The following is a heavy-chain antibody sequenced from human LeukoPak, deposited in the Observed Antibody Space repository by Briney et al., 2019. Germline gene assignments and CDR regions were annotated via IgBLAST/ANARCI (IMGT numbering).Heavy chain of an antibody. CDR2: ISSSSSYI. D-gene: IGHD2-15*01. CDR1: GFTFSSYS. Sequence: PGGSLRLSCAASGFTFSSYSMNWVRQAPGKGLEWVSSISSSSSYIYYADSVKGRFTISRDNSKNTLYLQMNSLRAEDTAVYYCARPGDLYCSGGSCSTDYWGQGTLVTVSS. J-gene: IGHJ4*02. V-gene: IGHV3-21*01. CDR3: ARPGDLYCSGGSCSTDY.